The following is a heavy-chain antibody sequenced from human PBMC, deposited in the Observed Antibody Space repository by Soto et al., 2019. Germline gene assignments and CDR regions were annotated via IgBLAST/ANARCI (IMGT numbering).Heavy chain of an antibody. CDR3: ARGSVDTAMVTPANAFDI. CDR1: GGTFSSYA. D-gene: IGHD5-18*01. V-gene: IGHV1-69*13. CDR2: IIPIFGTA. J-gene: IGHJ3*02. Sequence: SVKVSCKASGGTFSSYAISWVRQAPGQGLEWMGGIIPIFGTANYAQKFQGRVTITADESTSTAYMELSSLRSEDTAVYYCARGSVDTAMVTPANAFDIWGQGTMVTVSS.